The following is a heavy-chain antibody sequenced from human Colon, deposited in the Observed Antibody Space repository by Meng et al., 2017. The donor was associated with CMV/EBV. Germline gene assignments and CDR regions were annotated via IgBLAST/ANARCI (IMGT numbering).Heavy chain of an antibody. Sequence: LTCAVSGDSMSSSNWWSWVRQPPGKGLEWIGEIYHGESATYNPSLKSRVTISVDKSKNQLSLKLSSVTAADMAVYYCARNGFYSLDFWGQGTLVTVSS. D-gene: IGHD3-22*01. CDR3: ARNGFYSLDF. CDR1: GDSMSSSNW. V-gene: IGHV4-4*02. CDR2: IYHGESA. J-gene: IGHJ4*02.